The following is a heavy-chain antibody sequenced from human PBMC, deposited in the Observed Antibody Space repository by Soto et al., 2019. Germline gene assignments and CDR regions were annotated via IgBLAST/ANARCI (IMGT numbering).Heavy chain of an antibody. Sequence: QEQLVESGGGVVQPGRSLRLYCVVSGFTFSYHAMHWVRQAPGKGLEWVAVISNSGAEEFYADSVKGRFTVSRDNSKNTLYLQMNSLRPEDTAVYYCVRVALTFSHTTAVDYWGQGTLVTVSS. CDR1: GFTFSYHA. D-gene: IGHD2-2*01. CDR2: ISNSGAEE. V-gene: IGHV3-30-3*01. CDR3: VRVALTFSHTTAVDY. J-gene: IGHJ4*02.